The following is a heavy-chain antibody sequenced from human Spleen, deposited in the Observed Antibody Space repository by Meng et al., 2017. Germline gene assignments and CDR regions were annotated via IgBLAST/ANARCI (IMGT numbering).Heavy chain of an antibody. V-gene: IGHV1-2*06. CDR1: VYTFTDYF. J-gene: IGHJ5*02. CDR2: FNPKSGGS. CDR3: ARTSVAPRVEWFDP. D-gene: IGHD6-19*01. Sequence: VKAGAEMTQPGASVTVACKASVYTFTDYFIHWVRQAPGQGLEWMGRFNPKSGGSNSAQRFQGRVTMTRDTSISTAYMELSRLSSDDTAVYYCARTSVAPRVEWFDPWGQGTLVTVSS.